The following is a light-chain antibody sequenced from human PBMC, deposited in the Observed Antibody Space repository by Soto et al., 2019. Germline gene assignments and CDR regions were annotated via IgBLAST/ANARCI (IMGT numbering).Light chain of an antibody. J-gene: IGLJ3*02. V-gene: IGLV1-44*01. CDR2: SHD. Sequence: QAVLTQPPSASGTPGQRVTISCSGGSSNIGRNAVNWYQHIPGTAPKLLIYSHDQRPSGVPDRFSGSKSGTSASLAISGLKSEDEADYYCLSWDDSLKGPVFGGGTKLTVL. CDR3: LSWDDSLKGPV. CDR1: SSNIGRNA.